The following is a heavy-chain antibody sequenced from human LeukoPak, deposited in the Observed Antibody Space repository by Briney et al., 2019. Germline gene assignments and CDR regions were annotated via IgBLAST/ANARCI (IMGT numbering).Heavy chain of an antibody. CDR3: ARQTAYYDFWSGYPYYYYYYMDV. CDR2: IYYSGST. D-gene: IGHD3-3*01. J-gene: IGHJ6*03. CDR1: GGSISSYY. Sequence: PSETLSLTCTVSGGSISSYYWSWIRQPPGKGLEWIGYIYYSGSTNYNPSLKSRVTISVDTSKNQFSLKLSSVTAADTAVYYCARQTAYYDFWSGYPYYYYYYMDVWGKGTTVTVSS. V-gene: IGHV4-59*01.